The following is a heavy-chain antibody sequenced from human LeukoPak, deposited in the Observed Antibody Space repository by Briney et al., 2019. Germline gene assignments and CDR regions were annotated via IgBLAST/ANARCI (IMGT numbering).Heavy chain of an antibody. Sequence: GGSLRLSCAASGLTFSTYWMHWVRQAPGKGLVWVSRINTDGSSTSYADSVKGRFTISRDNAKNSLYLQMNSLRADDTAVYYCAEGSGGPGYWGQGTLVTVSS. D-gene: IGHD1-26*01. V-gene: IGHV3-74*01. CDR3: AEGSGGPGY. J-gene: IGHJ4*02. CDR2: INTDGSST. CDR1: GLTFSTYW.